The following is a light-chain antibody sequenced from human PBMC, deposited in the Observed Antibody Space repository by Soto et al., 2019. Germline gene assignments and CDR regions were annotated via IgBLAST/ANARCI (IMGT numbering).Light chain of an antibody. J-gene: IGKJ3*01. CDR2: AAS. V-gene: IGKV1-39*01. CDR3: EQSYSTPPIT. CDR1: QSISSY. Sequence: DIQMTQSQTCLSASVGDRVNLTCRASQSISSYLNWYQQKPGKAPKLLIYAASSLQSGVPSRFSGSGSGTDFALTISSLQPEDFATYYCEQSYSTPPITFGPGTKVDIK.